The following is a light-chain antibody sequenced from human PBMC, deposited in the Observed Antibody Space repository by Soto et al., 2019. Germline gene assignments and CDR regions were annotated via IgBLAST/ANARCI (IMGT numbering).Light chain of an antibody. Sequence: IVLTQSPGTLSLSPGERATLSCRASQSVSSNYLAWYQQRPGQAPRLLIYGASSRATGIPDRFSGTGSGTDFTLPISRLEPEDFAVYYCQQYGSSPPAFGPGTEVDIK. CDR3: QQYGSSPPA. V-gene: IGKV3-20*01. J-gene: IGKJ3*01. CDR2: GAS. CDR1: QSVSSNY.